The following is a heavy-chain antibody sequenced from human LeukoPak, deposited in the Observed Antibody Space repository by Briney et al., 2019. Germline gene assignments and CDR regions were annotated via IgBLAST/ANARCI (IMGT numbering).Heavy chain of an antibody. D-gene: IGHD3-10*01. CDR2: ISSSGSTI. J-gene: IGHJ6*04. Sequence: PGGSLRLSCAASGFTFSSYSMTWVRQAPGKGLEWVSYISSSGSTIYYADSVKGRFTISRDNAKNSLYLQMNSLRAEDTAVYYCARAGRLWFGESQRLDVWGKGTTVTISS. V-gene: IGHV3-48*04. CDR1: GFTFSSYS. CDR3: ARAGRLWFGESQRLDV.